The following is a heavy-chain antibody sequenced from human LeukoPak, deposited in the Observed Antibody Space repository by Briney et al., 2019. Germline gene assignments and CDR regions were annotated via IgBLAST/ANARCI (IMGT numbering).Heavy chain of an antibody. J-gene: IGHJ4*02. CDR2: IYYSGSS. Sequence: SETLSLTCTVSGGSMSAYYWSWIRQSPGKGLEWIGYIYYSGSSNSNPSLKSRVTLSVDTSKNQFSLKLSSVTAADTAMYYCARHSSGGVAPGFDFWGQGTLVTVSS. D-gene: IGHD3-16*01. CDR3: ARHSSGGVAPGFDF. V-gene: IGHV4-59*08. CDR1: GGSMSAYY.